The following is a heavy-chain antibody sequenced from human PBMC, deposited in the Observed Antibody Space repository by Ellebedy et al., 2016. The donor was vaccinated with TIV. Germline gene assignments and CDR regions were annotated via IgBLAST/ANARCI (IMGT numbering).Heavy chain of an antibody. D-gene: IGHD2-2*01. CDR3: ARVQPHYFDY. J-gene: IGHJ4*02. CDR2: ISTYNGNT. V-gene: IGHV1-18*01. Sequence: AASVKVSCKASGYTFTKYGLTWVRQAPGQGLEWMGWISTYNGNTNSVQKFQGRVTMTTDTSTSTAYMELRSLKSDDTAMYYCARVQPHYFDYWGQGTQVTVSS. CDR1: GYTFTKYG.